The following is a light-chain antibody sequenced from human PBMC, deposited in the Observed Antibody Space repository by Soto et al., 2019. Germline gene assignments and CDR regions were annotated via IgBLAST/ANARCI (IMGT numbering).Light chain of an antibody. CDR2: EVS. V-gene: IGLV2-8*01. CDR3: SSYAGSNNFEV. Sequence: QSVLTQPPSPSGSPGQSVTISCTGTSSDVGGYNYVSWYQQHPGKAPKLMIYEVSKRPSGVPDRFSGSKSGNTASLTVSGLQAEDEADYYCSSYAGSNNFEVFGTGTKVTVL. J-gene: IGLJ1*01. CDR1: SSDVGGYNY.